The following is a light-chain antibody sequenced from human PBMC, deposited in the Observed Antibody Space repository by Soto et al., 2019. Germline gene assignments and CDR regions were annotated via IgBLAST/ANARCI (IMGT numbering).Light chain of an antibody. V-gene: IGLV1-40*01. CDR2: NNN. CDR3: QSHDSSLHGAV. Sequence: QSVLTQPPSVSGAPGQKVTISCTGSSSNIGAGYDEHWYQQLPGTAPKLLIYNNNDRPSGVPDRFSGSKSGTSASLAITGLQAEDEADYYCQSHDSSLHGAVFGGGTKLTVL. J-gene: IGLJ3*02. CDR1: SSNIGAGYD.